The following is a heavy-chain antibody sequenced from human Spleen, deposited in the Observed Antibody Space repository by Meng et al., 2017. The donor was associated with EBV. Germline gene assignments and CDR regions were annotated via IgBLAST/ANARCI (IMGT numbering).Heavy chain of an antibody. Sequence: QVQRQGAGPGLVKPSGTLSLTCAVSGDSIDSINWWNWVRQPPGKGLEWIGEIYHSGHTNYNPSLRSRVIMSVDKSKNKFSLDLTSVTAADTAIYYCATAHCSGGGCPGGSWGQGTLVTVSS. V-gene: IGHV4-4*02. CDR1: GDSIDSINW. J-gene: IGHJ5*02. CDR3: ATAHCSGGGCPGGS. CDR2: IYHSGHT. D-gene: IGHD2-15*01.